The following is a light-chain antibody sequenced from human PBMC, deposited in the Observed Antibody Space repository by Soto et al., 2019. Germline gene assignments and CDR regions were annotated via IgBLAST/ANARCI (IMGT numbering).Light chain of an antibody. CDR3: QQYGGSPSIT. Sequence: DIVMTQSPDSLAVSPGEGATLSCRASQILSSNYLAWYQQKPGQAPRLLIYGESRRATGIPDRFSGSGSGTDFTLAIRRLEPEDSAVYYCQQYGGSPSITFGQGTRLEIK. CDR1: QILSSNY. V-gene: IGKV3-20*01. J-gene: IGKJ5*01. CDR2: GES.